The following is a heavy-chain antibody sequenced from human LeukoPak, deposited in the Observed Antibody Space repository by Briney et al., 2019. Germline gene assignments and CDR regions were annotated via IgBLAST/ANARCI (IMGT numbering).Heavy chain of an antibody. CDR1: GGSLSSYY. CDR2: ISYTGST. D-gene: IGHD3/OR15-3a*01. Sequence: SETLSLTCTVSGGSLSSYYWGWFRQPPGKGLEWIGYISYTGSTDYNPSLTSRVTISVDTSKNQFSLKLSSVTAADTAVYYCARGAFWTAYQYYSDYWGQGTLVTVSS. CDR3: ARGAFWTAYQYYSDY. J-gene: IGHJ4*02. V-gene: IGHV4-59*13.